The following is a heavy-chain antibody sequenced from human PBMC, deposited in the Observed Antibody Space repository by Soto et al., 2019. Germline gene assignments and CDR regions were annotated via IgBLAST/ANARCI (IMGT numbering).Heavy chain of an antibody. Sequence: PSETLSLTCTVSGGSISSYYWSWIRQPPGKGLEWIGYIYYSGSTNYNPSLKSRVTISVDTSKNQFSLKLSSVTAADTAVYYCARLSGSSPFDYWGQGTLVTVSS. V-gene: IGHV4-59*08. J-gene: IGHJ4*02. CDR1: GGSISSYY. D-gene: IGHD1-26*01. CDR2: IYYSGST. CDR3: ARLSGSSPFDY.